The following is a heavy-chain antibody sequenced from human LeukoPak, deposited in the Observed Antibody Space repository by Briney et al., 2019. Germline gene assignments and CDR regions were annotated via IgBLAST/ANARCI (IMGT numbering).Heavy chain of an antibody. CDR1: GFTVSSNY. V-gene: IGHV3-23*01. Sequence: GGSLRLSCAASGFTVSSNYMSWVRQAPGKGLEWVSAISGSGGSTYYADSVKGRFTISRDNSKNTLYLQMNSLRAEDTAVYYCAKSGRDFGVVRGAFDIWGQGTMVTVSS. D-gene: IGHD3-3*01. J-gene: IGHJ3*02. CDR3: AKSGRDFGVVRGAFDI. CDR2: ISGSGGST.